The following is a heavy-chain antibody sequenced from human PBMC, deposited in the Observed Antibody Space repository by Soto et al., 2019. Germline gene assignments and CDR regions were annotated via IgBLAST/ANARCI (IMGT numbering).Heavy chain of an antibody. J-gene: IGHJ2*01. CDR1: GFTFSGYA. D-gene: IGHD3-10*01. V-gene: IGHV3-23*01. CDR3: ARKVSGSTGRPDLWYFDL. CDR2: ISGGGDAT. Sequence: EVQLLDSGGGLVQPGGSLRLSCAASGFTFSGYALTWVRQAPGKGLEWVSAISGGGDATFYADSVKGRFTISRDTSKNTLYLQMNTLRAEATAVYYCARKVSGSTGRPDLWYFDLWGRGTLVTVSS.